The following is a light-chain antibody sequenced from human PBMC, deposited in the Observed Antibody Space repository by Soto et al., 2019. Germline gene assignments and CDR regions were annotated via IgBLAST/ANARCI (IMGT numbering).Light chain of an antibody. V-gene: IGKV1-9*01. Sequence: DIQLTQSPSFLSASVGDRVTITCRASQGISSYLAWYQQKPGKAPKLLIYAASTLQSGVPLRFSGSGSGTEFTLTIGSLQPEDFATYYCQQRNSYPPTFGQGTKLEIK. CDR1: QGISSY. CDR3: QQRNSYPPT. J-gene: IGKJ2*01. CDR2: AAS.